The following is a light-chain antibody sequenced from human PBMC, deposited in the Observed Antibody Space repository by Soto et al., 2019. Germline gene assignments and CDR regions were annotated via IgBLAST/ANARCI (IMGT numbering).Light chain of an antibody. J-gene: IGKJ1*01. CDR2: KAS. CDR1: QSISTS. CDR3: QQYNTYSRA. Sequence: DIQMTQSPSTLSASVGDRVTITCRASQSISTSLAWYQQKPGKAPKLLIYKASSVESGVPSRFSGSGSGTEFALNISSLQPDDFATYYCQQYNTYSRAFGQGTKVEIK. V-gene: IGKV1-5*03.